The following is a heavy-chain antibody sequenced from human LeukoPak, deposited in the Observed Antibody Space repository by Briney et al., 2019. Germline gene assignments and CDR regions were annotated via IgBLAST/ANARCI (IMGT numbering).Heavy chain of an antibody. CDR3: ATDNFKYSSSWSLSFDY. J-gene: IGHJ4*02. D-gene: IGHD6-13*01. CDR1: GYTLTELS. CDR2: FDPEDGET. V-gene: IGHV1-24*01. Sequence: GASVKVSCKVSGYTLTELSMHWVRQAPGKGLEWMGGFDPEDGETIYAQKFQGRVTMTEDTSTDTAYMELSSLRSEDTAVYYCATDNFKYSSSWSLSFDYWGQGTLVTVSS.